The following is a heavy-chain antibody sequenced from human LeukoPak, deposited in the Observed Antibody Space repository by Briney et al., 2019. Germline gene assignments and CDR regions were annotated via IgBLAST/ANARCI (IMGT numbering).Heavy chain of an antibody. V-gene: IGHV4-59*08. D-gene: IGHD3-10*01. CDR3: VRVHYSSGSLSSWFDP. CDR2: ISYSGGV. CDR1: SDSISDYY. Sequence: PSETLSLTCTVSSDSISDYYWGWIRQPPEKGLEWIGYISYSGGVTYSPSLKPPVTISLDTSKNQVSLKLSSVTAADTAMYYCVRVHYSSGSLSSWFDPWGQGTLVTVSS. J-gene: IGHJ5*02.